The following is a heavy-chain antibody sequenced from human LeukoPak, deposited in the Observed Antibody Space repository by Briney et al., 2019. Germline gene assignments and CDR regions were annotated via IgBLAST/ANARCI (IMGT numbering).Heavy chain of an antibody. CDR3: ARGVVTDDYYMDV. J-gene: IGHJ6*03. V-gene: IGHV4-61*02. CDR1: GGSVNSGRYY. D-gene: IGHD2-21*02. Sequence: SQTLSLTRTVSGGSVNSGRYYWTWIRQPAGKGLEWIGRLYTNDNTNYNPSLESRVSISLDTSKSQFYLQLTSVTAADTAVYICARGVVTDDYYMDVWGKGTTVTVSS. CDR2: LYTNDNT.